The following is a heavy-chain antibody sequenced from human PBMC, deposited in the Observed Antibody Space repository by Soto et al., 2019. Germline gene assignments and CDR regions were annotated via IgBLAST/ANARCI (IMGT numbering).Heavy chain of an antibody. CDR2: ISYDGSNK. J-gene: IGHJ4*02. CDR3: AKDQGIYDFWSGLDY. CDR1: GFTFSSYG. D-gene: IGHD3-3*01. Sequence: QVQLVESGGGVVQPGRSLRLSCAASGFTFSSYGMHWVRQAPGKGLEWVAVISYDGSNKYYADSVKGRFTISRDNSKNTLYLQMNSLRAEDTAVYYCAKDQGIYDFWSGLDYWGQGTLVTVSS. V-gene: IGHV3-30*18.